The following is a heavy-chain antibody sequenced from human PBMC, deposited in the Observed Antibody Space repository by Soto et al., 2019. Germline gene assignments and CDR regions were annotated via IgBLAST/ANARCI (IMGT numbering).Heavy chain of an antibody. Sequence: SETLSPTCTVSGGSISSYYWNWIRQPPGKGLELIGYIYYSGSTNYNPSLKSRVTISVDTSKNQFSLKLSSVTAADTAVYYCARGTYYFDYWGQGTLVTVSS. D-gene: IGHD3-10*01. CDR3: ARGTYYFDY. J-gene: IGHJ4*02. CDR1: GGSISSYY. CDR2: IYYSGST. V-gene: IGHV4-59*01.